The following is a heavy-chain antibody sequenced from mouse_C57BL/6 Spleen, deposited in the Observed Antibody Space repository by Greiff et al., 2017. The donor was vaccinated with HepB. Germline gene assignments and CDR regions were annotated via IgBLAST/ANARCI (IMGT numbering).Heavy chain of an antibody. CDR3: ARSGYGYDLFDY. CDR1: GYTFTDYY. CDR2: IYPGSGNT. Sequence: VQLQESGAELVRPGASVKLSCKASGYTFTDYYINWVKQRPGQGLEWIARIYPGSGNTYYNEKFKGKATLTAEKSSSTAYMQLSSLTSEDSAVYFCARSGYGYDLFDYWGQGTTLTVSS. D-gene: IGHD2-2*01. J-gene: IGHJ2*01. V-gene: IGHV1-76*01.